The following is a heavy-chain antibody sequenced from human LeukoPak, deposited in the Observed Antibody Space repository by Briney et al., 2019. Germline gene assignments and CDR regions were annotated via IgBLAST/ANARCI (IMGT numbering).Heavy chain of an antibody. J-gene: IGHJ4*02. CDR3: ARVSGYDWESFYDY. CDR1: GASISSTTYY. V-gene: IGHV4-39*07. D-gene: IGHD5-12*01. Sequence: SETLSLTCTVSGASISSTTYYWAWIRQSPGKGLEWIGSIFYSGNTLYNPSLKSRVTISIDTSKNKFSLKVNSVTAADTAVYYCARVSGYDWESFYDYWGQGTLVTVSS. CDR2: IFYSGNT.